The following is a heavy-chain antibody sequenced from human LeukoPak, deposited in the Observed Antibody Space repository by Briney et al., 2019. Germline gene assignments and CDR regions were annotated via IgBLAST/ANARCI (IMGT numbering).Heavy chain of an antibody. CDR2: IYSGGST. CDR3: ARDRGYSGYDYGMDV. CDR1: GLMFSSYW. J-gene: IGHJ6*02. V-gene: IGHV3-53*04. D-gene: IGHD5-12*01. Sequence: PGGSLRLSCAASGLMFSSYWMSWVRQAPGKGLEWVSVIYSGGSTYYADSVKGRFTISRHNSKNTLYLQMNSLRAEDTAVYYCARDRGYSGYDYGMDVWGQGTTVTVSS.